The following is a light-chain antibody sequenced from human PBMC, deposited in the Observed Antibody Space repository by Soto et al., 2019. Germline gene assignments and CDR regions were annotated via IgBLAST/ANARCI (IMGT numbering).Light chain of an antibody. CDR3: QQFGRSPPSWT. CDR2: GAS. J-gene: IGKJ1*01. Sequence: ETVLTQSPGTLSLSPGERATLSCRASQSVSSNYLAWYQHKPGQAPRLLLYGASTRATGIPDRFIGSGSGTDFTLTISRLEPEDFAVYYCQQFGRSPPSWTFGQGTKV. V-gene: IGKV3-20*01. CDR1: QSVSSNY.